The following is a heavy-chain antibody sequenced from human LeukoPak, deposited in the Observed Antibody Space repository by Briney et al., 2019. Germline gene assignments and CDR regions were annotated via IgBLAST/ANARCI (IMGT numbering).Heavy chain of an antibody. CDR3: ARPNITSYYDSRGYDGFDV. CDR2: VHPGDSAT. D-gene: IGHD3-22*01. V-gene: IGHV5-51*01. Sequence: GESLKISCKGSGYTFTNYWIGWVRQMPGKGLEWMGIVHPGDSATRYSPSFQGQVTISADKSIRTAYLQWSSLKASDTAMYYCARPNITSYYDSRGYDGFDVWGQGTMVTVSS. CDR1: GYTFTNYW. J-gene: IGHJ3*01.